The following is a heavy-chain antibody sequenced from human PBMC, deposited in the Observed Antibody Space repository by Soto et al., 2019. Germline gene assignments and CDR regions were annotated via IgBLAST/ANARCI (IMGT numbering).Heavy chain of an antibody. D-gene: IGHD1-7*01. J-gene: IGHJ6*02. V-gene: IGHV1-8*01. CDR1: GYTFTSYD. CDR2: MNPNSGNT. Sequence: QVQLVQSGAEVKKPGASVKVSCKASGYTFTSYDINWVRQATGQGLEWMGWMNPNSGNTGYAQKFQGRVTMTRNTSISTAYMELSSLRSEDTAVYYCARVITGTPYYYYGMDVWGQGTTVTVSS. CDR3: ARVITGTPYYYYGMDV.